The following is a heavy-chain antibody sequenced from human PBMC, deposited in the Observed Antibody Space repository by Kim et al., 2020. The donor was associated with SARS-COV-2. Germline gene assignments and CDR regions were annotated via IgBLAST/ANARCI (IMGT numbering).Heavy chain of an antibody. Sequence: ASVKVSCKASGYTFTNYATQWVRQAPGQWLEWMGWINAGNGNIQYSQKFQGRVTITSDTFASTAYMELNSLTSEDTAVYYCARDLFHSGLDYWGQGTLVT. CDR1: GYTFTNYA. J-gene: IGHJ4*02. V-gene: IGHV1-3*01. CDR2: INAGNGNI. CDR3: ARDLFHSGLDY. D-gene: IGHD2-21*01.